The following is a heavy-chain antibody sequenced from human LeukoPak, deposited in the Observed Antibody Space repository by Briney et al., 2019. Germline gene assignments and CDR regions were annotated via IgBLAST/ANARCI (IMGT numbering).Heavy chain of an antibody. CDR1: GFTFSSYS. Sequence: SGGSLRLSCAASGFTFSSYSMNWVRQAPGKGLEWVSYISSSSSIIYYADSLKGRFTISRDNAKNSLYLQMSSLRDEDTAVYYCARGRPSDYWGQGTLVTVSS. CDR2: ISSSSSII. J-gene: IGHJ4*02. V-gene: IGHV3-48*02. CDR3: ARGRPSDY.